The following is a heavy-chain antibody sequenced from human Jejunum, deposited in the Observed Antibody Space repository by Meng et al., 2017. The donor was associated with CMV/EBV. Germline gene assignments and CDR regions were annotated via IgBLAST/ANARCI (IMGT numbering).Heavy chain of an antibody. D-gene: IGHD4-23*01. Sequence: SGFTFSNAWMIWVRQAPGKGLEWVGRIKSAGTAEYAAPVTGRFTISRDVSKNTLYPQMNSLKTEDTAVYYCTKQSPYGVNIPLLYFDYWGQGTLVTVSS. CDR1: GFTFSNAW. V-gene: IGHV3-15*01. J-gene: IGHJ4*02. CDR3: TKQSPYGVNIPLLYFDY. CDR2: IKSAGTA.